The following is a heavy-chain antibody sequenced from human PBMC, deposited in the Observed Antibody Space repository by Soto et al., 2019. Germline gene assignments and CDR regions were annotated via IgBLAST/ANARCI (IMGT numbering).Heavy chain of an antibody. D-gene: IGHD3-16*02. CDR3: TSLYYGH. J-gene: IGHJ4*02. CDR1: EFIFTYAW. V-gene: IGHV3-15*01. CDR2: IKSKTDGGTT. Sequence: GGSLRLSCAASEFIFTYAWMSWVRQAPGKGLEWVGRIKSKTDGGTTDYAAPVKGRFTISRDESQNTLYLQMNSLKTEDTAVYYCTSLYYGHWGQGTLVTVSS.